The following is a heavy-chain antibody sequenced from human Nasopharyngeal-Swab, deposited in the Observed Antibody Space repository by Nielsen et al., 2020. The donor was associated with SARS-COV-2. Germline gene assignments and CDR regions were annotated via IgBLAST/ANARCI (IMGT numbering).Heavy chain of an antibody. Sequence: GESLKISWAASGFTFSSYSMNWVRQAPGKGLEWVSSISSSSSYIYYADSVKGRFTISRDNAKNSLYLQMNSLRAEDTAVYYCARGVGAYGSGPLFDYWGQGTLVTVSS. CDR1: GFTFSSYS. J-gene: IGHJ4*02. CDR2: ISSSSSYI. V-gene: IGHV3-21*01. CDR3: ARGVGAYGSGPLFDY. D-gene: IGHD3-10*01.